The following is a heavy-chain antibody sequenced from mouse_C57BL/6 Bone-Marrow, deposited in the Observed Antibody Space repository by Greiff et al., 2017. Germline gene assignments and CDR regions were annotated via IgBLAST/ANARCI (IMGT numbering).Heavy chain of an antibody. V-gene: IGHV5-4*01. D-gene: IGHD1-1*01. J-gene: IGHJ4*01. Sequence: EVQLQESGGGLVKPGGSLKLSCAASGFTFSSYAMSWVRQTPEKRLEWVATISDGGSYTYYPDNVKGRFTISRDNAKNNLYLQMSHLKSEDTAMYYCARDCYGSSYYYAMDYWGQGTSVTVSS. CDR1: GFTFSSYA. CDR3: ARDCYGSSYYYAMDY. CDR2: ISDGGSYT.